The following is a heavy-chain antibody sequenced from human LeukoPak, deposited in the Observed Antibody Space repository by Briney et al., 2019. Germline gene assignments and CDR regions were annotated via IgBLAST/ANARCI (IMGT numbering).Heavy chain of an antibody. CDR3: AKDGLGHCSSTICYSVPQY. Sequence: LPGGSLRLSCAASGFTFSSYAMSWVRQAPGKGLEWVSAISGSDSSSTYYVDAVKGRFTISRDNSKNTLYLQMNSLRAEDTAVYYCAKDGLGHCSSTICYSVPQYWGQGTLVTVSS. J-gene: IGHJ4*02. CDR1: GFTFSSYA. D-gene: IGHD2-2*01. CDR2: ISGSDSSST. V-gene: IGHV3-23*01.